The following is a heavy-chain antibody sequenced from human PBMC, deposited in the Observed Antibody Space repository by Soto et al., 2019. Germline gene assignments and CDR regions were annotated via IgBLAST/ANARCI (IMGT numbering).Heavy chain of an antibody. CDR3: ATVFDV. CDR1: GFTFRSHR. CDR2: IDTDGGGT. Sequence: EVQLVESGGGLVQPGGSLRVSCAASGFTFRSHRIHWVRQAPGKGLEWVSRIDTDGGGTSYADSVKGRLTISTDNAENTVYLQMKGLRVEDTAVYYCATVFDVWGQGTLVTVSS. V-gene: IGHV3-74*01. D-gene: IGHD4-17*01. J-gene: IGHJ4*02.